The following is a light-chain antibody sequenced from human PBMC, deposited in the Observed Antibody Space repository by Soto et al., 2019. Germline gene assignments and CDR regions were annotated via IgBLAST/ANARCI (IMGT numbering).Light chain of an antibody. CDR3: SSYTSSRTYV. V-gene: IGLV2-14*01. Sequence: QSALTQPASVSGSPGQSITISCTGTRSDVGGYNYVYWHQQHPGKAPKLMIYDVTNRPSGVSDLFSGSKSGNTASLTISGLRAEDEADYYCSSYTSSRTYVFGAGTKVPVL. CDR1: RSDVGGYNY. J-gene: IGLJ1*01. CDR2: DVT.